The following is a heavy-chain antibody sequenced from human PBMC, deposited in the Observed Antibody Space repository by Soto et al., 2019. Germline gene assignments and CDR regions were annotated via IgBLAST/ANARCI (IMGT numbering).Heavy chain of an antibody. Sequence: QVQLVQSGAEVQKPGSSVKVSCKASGGTFSSYAISWVRQAPGQGLEWMGGIIPIFGTANYAQKFQGRVTRAADEYTSTAEMELRSLRSEDTAVYYWARAIRIGDDWAYFDYWGQGALVTVSS. J-gene: IGHJ4*02. V-gene: IGHV1-69*01. CDR3: ARAIRIGDDWAYFDY. CDR1: GGTFSSYA. D-gene: IGHD5-12*01. CDR2: IIPIFGTA.